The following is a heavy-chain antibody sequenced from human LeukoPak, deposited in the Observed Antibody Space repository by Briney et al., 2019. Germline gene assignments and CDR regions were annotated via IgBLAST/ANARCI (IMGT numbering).Heavy chain of an antibody. V-gene: IGHV3-21*04. Sequence: GGSLRLSCAASGFTFSSYSMNWVRQAPGKGLEWVSSISSSSSYIYYADSVKGRFTISRDNAKNSLYLQMNSLRAEDTAVYYCARAFGSGSYYNAFGGYWGQGTLVTVSS. CDR2: ISSSSSYI. D-gene: IGHD3-10*01. CDR1: GFTFSSYS. J-gene: IGHJ4*02. CDR3: ARAFGSGSYYNAFGGY.